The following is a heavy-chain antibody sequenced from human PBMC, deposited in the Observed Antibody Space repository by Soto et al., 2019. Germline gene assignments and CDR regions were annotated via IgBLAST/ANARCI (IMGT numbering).Heavy chain of an antibody. V-gene: IGHV3-11*01. CDR2: ISSSGSTI. Sequence: GGSLRLSCAASGFPFSDYDMSWIRQAPGKGLEWVSYISSSGSTIYYADSVKGRFTISRDNAKNSLYLQMNSLRAEDTAVYYCARETHPTNYDILTGYYKDYFDYWGQGTLVTVSS. D-gene: IGHD3-9*01. J-gene: IGHJ4*02. CDR1: GFPFSDYD. CDR3: ARETHPTNYDILTGYYKDYFDY.